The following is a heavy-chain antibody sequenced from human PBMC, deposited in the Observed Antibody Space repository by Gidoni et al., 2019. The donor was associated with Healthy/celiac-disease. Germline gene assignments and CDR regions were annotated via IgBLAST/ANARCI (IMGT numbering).Heavy chain of an antibody. J-gene: IGHJ4*02. CDR1: GFTFSSYW. CDR2: IKQDGSEK. V-gene: IGHV3-7*01. D-gene: IGHD5-18*01. CDR3: ARDNTAMVPFDY. Sequence: EVQLVESGGGLVQPGGSLRLSCAASGFTFSSYWMSWVRQAPGKGREEVANIKQDGSEKYYVDSVKGRFTIARDNAKNSLYLQMNSLRAEDTAVYYCARDNTAMVPFDYWGQGTLVTVSS.